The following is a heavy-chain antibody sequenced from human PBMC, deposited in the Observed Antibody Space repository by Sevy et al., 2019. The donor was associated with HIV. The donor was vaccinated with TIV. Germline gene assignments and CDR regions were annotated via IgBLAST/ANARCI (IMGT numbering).Heavy chain of an antibody. CDR1: GFTFSNSW. CDR3: ARANPLNGIAAAGTNCWFDP. J-gene: IGHJ5*02. CDR2: INPGGTEE. D-gene: IGHD6-13*01. Sequence: GGSLRLSCVASGFTFSNSWMNWVRQAPGKGLEWVANINPGGTEEFYVDSVKGRFIISRDNAKNSLFLQMNSLRAEDTAVYYCARANPLNGIAAAGTNCWFDPWGQGTLVTVSS. V-gene: IGHV3-7*03.